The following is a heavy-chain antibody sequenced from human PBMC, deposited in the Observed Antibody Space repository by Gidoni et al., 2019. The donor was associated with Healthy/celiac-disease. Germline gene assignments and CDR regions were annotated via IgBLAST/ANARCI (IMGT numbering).Heavy chain of an antibody. Sequence: QVQLQQWGAGLLKPSETLSLTCAVYGGSFRGYYWSWIRQPPGKGLEWIGEINHSGSTNYNPSLKSRVTISVDTSKNQFSLKLSSVTAADTAVYYCARGLAAAGTRFDPWGQGTLVTVSS. J-gene: IGHJ5*02. V-gene: IGHV4-34*01. D-gene: IGHD6-13*01. CDR2: INHSGST. CDR3: ARGLAAAGTRFDP. CDR1: GGSFRGYY.